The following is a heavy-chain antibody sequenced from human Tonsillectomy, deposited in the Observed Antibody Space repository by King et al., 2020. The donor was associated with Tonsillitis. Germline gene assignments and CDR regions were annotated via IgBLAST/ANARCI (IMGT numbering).Heavy chain of an antibody. CDR2: IYYGPTSA. J-gene: IGHJ6*02. CDR3: AKYYHYGMDV. CDR1: GFTFSNYA. V-gene: IGHV3-23*03. Sequence: VQLVESGGGLVQPGGSLRLSCAASGFTFSNYAMNWVRQAPGKGLEWVSVIYYGPTSAYYADSVKGRFTSSRDNSKNTLYLQMNRLRAGDTAVYYCAKYYHYGMDVWGQGTTVTVS.